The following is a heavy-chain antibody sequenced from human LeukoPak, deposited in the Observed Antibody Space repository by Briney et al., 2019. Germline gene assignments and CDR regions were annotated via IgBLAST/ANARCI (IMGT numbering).Heavy chain of an antibody. D-gene: IGHD3-22*01. Sequence: QSGGSLRLSCATSGFTFNNYAMSWVRQAPGKGLEWVSAISGGGGTTYYADSVKGRFTVSRDNSKNTLDLQMNSLRAEDTAVYYCAKYYYDSSGYYNYFDYWGQGTLVTVSS. CDR2: ISGGGGTT. V-gene: IGHV3-23*01. CDR3: AKYYYDSSGYYNYFDY. CDR1: GFTFNNYA. J-gene: IGHJ4*02.